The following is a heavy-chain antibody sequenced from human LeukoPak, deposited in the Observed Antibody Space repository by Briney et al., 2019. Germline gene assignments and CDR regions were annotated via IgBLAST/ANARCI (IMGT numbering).Heavy chain of an antibody. Sequence: SETLSLTCTVSGYSISSGYYWGWIRQPPGKGLEWIGYIYHSGSTYYNPSLKSRVTISVDRSKNQFSLKLSSVTAADTAVYYCASMRLRGDAFDIWGQGTMVTVSS. CDR1: GYSISSGYY. J-gene: IGHJ3*02. CDR3: ASMRLRGDAFDI. V-gene: IGHV4-38-2*02. CDR2: IYHSGST. D-gene: IGHD4-17*01.